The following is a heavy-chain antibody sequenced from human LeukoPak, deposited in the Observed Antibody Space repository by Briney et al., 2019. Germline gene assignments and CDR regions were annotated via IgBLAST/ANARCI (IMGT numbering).Heavy chain of an antibody. CDR3: ARVRTDYGTLTGPYDGYFDY. CDR2: IYSGGST. Sequence: GGSLRLSCAASGFTVSSNYMSWVRQAPGKGLEWVSVIYSGGSTYYADSVKGRFTISRDNSKNTLYLQMNSLRAEDTAVYYCARVRTDYGTLTGPYDGYFDYWGQGTLVTVSS. V-gene: IGHV3-53*01. D-gene: IGHD3-9*01. J-gene: IGHJ4*02. CDR1: GFTVSSNY.